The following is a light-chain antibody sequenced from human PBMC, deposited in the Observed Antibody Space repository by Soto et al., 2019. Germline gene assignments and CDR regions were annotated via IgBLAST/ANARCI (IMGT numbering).Light chain of an antibody. CDR3: HQYNNWPPYT. Sequence: EIVLTQSPATLSLSPGERATLSCGASQSVSSNYLAWYQQKPGQAPRLLIYGASTRATGIPVRFSGSGSGTEFTLTISSLQSEDFAVYFCHQYNNWPPYTFGQGTKV. CDR1: QSVSSN. J-gene: IGKJ2*01. CDR2: GAS. V-gene: IGKV3-15*01.